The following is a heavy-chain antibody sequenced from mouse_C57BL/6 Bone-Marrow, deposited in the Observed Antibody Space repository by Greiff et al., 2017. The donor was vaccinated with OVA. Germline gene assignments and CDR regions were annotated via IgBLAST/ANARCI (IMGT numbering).Heavy chain of an antibody. Sequence: QVQLQQPGAELVMPGASVKLSCKASGYTFTSYWMHWVKQRPGQGLEWIGEIDPSDSYTKYNQKFKGKSTLTVDKSSSTAYMQLSSLTSEDSAIYYCALYSFYAMDYWGQGTSVTVSS. V-gene: IGHV1-69*01. D-gene: IGHD1-1*01. J-gene: IGHJ4*01. CDR2: IDPSDSYT. CDR1: GYTFTSYW. CDR3: ALYSFYAMDY.